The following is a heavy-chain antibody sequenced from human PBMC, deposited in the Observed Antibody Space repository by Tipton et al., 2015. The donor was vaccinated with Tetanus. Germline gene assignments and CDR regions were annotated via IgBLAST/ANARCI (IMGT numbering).Heavy chain of an antibody. CDR2: TYYSGST. Sequence: PGLVKPSETLSLTCTVSGASIGSISYYWSWIRQPPGKGLEWIGYTYYSGSTGYNPSLKSRVTISIDSSKNQFSLKLTSVTAADTAVYYCARGEAYGDYPAMYFFDNWGQGTLLTVSS. CDR1: GASIGSISYY. D-gene: IGHD4-17*01. CDR3: ARGEAYGDYPAMYFFDN. J-gene: IGHJ4*02. V-gene: IGHV4-61*01.